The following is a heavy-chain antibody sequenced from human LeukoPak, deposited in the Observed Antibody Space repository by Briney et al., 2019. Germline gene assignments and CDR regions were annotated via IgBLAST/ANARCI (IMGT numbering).Heavy chain of an antibody. J-gene: IGHJ4*02. CDR2: IIPIFGTA. CDR3: ARVSGSKTNFDY. V-gene: IGHV1-69*13. CDR1: GGTFSSYA. Sequence: ASVKVSCKASGGTFSSYAISWVRQAPGQGLEWMGGIIPIFGTANYAQKFQGRVTITADESTSTAYMELSSLRSEDTAVYYCARVSGSKTNFDYWGQGTLITVSS. D-gene: IGHD3-22*01.